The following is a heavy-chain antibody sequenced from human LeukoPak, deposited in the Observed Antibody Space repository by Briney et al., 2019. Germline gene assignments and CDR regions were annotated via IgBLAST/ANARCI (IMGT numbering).Heavy chain of an antibody. CDR3: ARNPEPAEPFDY. J-gene: IGHJ4*02. D-gene: IGHD1-14*01. V-gene: IGHV1-2*04. CDR2: INPNSGGT. CDR1: GYTFTGYY. Sequence: GASVTVSCTASGYTFTGYYMHWVRQAPGQGLEWMGWINPNSGGTNYAQKFQGWVTMTRDTSISTAYMELSRLRSDDTAVYYCARNPEPAEPFDYWDQGTLVTVSS.